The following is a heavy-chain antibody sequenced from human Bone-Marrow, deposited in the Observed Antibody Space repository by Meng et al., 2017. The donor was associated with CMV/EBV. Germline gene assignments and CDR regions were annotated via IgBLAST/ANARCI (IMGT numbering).Heavy chain of an antibody. CDR2: IDGSGAYT. V-gene: IGHV3-23*01. D-gene: IGHD6-19*01. CDR3: AKHGYGSGPSYFDF. CDR1: GFTFSRYW. J-gene: IGHJ4*02. Sequence: GESLKISCAASGFTFSRYWMQWVRQAPGRGLEWVSAIDGSGAYTYYTDSVRGRFTISRDNSKNTLYVQMNSLRAEDTAIYYCAKHGYGSGPSYFDFWGPGTLVTVSS.